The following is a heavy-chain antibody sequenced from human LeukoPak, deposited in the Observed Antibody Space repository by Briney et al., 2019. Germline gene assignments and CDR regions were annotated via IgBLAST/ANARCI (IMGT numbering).Heavy chain of an antibody. D-gene: IGHD3-10*01. CDR2: ITPHSGAT. CDR3: ARGAGSGTYRRFDF. J-gene: IGHJ4*02. CDR1: GYSFTNYN. Sequence: ASVNVSCKASGYSFTNYNIHWVRQAPGQGLEWMGWITPHSGATNYAEQFQGRVTMTRDTSITTVHMELNNLISDDTAVYYCARGAGSGTYRRFDFWGQGTLVTVSS. V-gene: IGHV1-2*02.